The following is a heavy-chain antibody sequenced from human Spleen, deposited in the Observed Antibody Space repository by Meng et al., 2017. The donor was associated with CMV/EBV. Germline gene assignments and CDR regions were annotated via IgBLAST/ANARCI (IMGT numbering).Heavy chain of an antibody. D-gene: IGHD6-6*01. J-gene: IGHJ4*02. Sequence: ASVKVSCKTSGYTFTSYGMSWVRQAPGQGLEWMGWISVYTDNTSSAQKYQGRLTMTTDTSTSTASMEVRSLRSHDTAVYYCARDSPSLYSSSPGIDFWGQGTLVTVSS. CDR3: ARDSPSLYSSSPGIDF. V-gene: IGHV1-18*01. CDR2: ISVYTDNT. CDR1: GYTFTSYG.